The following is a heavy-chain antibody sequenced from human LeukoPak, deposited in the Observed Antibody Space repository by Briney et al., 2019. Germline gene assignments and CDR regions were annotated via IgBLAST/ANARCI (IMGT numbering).Heavy chain of an antibody. J-gene: IGHJ4*02. CDR3: ARGQTTMTN. CDR2: IKQDGSEK. Sequence: GGSLRLSCAASGFTFSSYWMSWVRQAPGKGLEWVANIKQDGSEKSYVDSVKGRFTISRDDTKNSLYLQMNSLRAEDTAVYYCARGQTTMTNWGQGTLVTVSS. CDR1: GFTFSSYW. D-gene: IGHD4-17*01. V-gene: IGHV3-7*03.